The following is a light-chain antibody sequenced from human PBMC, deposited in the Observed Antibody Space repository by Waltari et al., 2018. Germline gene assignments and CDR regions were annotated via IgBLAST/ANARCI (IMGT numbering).Light chain of an antibody. CDR3: QAWDSSTGV. Sequence: SYELTQPPSVSVSPGQTASITCSGDKLGDKYACWYQQKPGQSPVLVIYQDSKRPSGIPGRFSGSNSGNTATLTSGGTQAMEEADYYCQAWDSSTGVFGGGTKLTVL. J-gene: IGLJ2*01. CDR2: QDS. CDR1: KLGDKY. V-gene: IGLV3-1*01.